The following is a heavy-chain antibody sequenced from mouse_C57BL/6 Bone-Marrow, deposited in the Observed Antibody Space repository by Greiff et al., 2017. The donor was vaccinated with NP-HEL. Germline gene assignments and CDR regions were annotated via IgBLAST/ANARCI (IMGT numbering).Heavy chain of an antibody. Sequence: EVQRVESGPELVKPGASVKMSCKASGYTFTDYNMHWVKQSHGKSLEWIGYINPNNGGTSYNQKFKGKATLTVNKSSSTAYMELRSLTSEDSAVYYCARWGLSYGSSPSYWYFDVWGTGTTVTVSS. CDR1: GYTFTDYN. CDR2: INPNNGGT. V-gene: IGHV1-22*01. CDR3: ARWGLSYGSSPSYWYFDV. J-gene: IGHJ1*03. D-gene: IGHD1-1*01.